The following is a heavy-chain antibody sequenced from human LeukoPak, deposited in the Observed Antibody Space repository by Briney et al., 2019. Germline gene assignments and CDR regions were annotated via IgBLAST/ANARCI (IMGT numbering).Heavy chain of an antibody. V-gene: IGHV4-39*07. CDR1: GFTFSSYA. D-gene: IGHD6-13*01. Sequence: GSLRLSCAASGFTFSSYAMSWVRQAPGKGLEWIGSIYYSGSTYYNPSLKSRVTISVDTSKNQFSLKLSSVTAADTAVYYCARGNLAAAAYYDAFDIWGQGTMVTVSS. CDR2: IYYSGST. CDR3: ARGNLAAAAYYDAFDI. J-gene: IGHJ3*02.